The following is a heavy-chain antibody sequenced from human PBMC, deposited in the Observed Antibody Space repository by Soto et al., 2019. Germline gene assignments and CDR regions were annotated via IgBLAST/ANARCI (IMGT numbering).Heavy chain of an antibody. J-gene: IGHJ6*02. D-gene: IGHD6-13*01. CDR1: GFTFNNYG. Sequence: PGGSLRLSCAASGFTFNNYGMHWVRQAPGKGLEWVAVIWNDGSGYYYANSVKGRFTISRDNSKNTLYLQMSSLRAEDTAVYFCARRQISPPTRGAAAARGGMDVRGQGTTVTVSS. V-gene: IGHV3-33*01. CDR3: ARRQISPPTRGAAAARGGMDV. CDR2: IWNDGSGY.